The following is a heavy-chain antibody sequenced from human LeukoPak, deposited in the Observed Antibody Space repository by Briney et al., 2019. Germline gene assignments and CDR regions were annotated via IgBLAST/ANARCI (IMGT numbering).Heavy chain of an antibody. J-gene: IGHJ6*03. V-gene: IGHV1-2*02. CDR3: ARTVGQMSLRYYYYYMDV. CDR2: TNLNSGGT. D-gene: IGHD5-12*01. CDR1: GYTFTGYY. Sequence: ASVKVSCKASGYTFTGYYMHWVRQAPGQGLGWMGWTNLNSGGTNYAQKFQGRVTMTRDTSISTAYMELSRLRSDDTAVYYCARTVGQMSLRYYYYYMDVWGKGTTVTVSS.